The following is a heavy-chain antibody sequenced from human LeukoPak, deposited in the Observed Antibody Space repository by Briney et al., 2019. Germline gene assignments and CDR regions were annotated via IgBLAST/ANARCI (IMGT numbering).Heavy chain of an antibody. CDR1: GFTFSSYA. Sequence: GGSLRLSCAASGFTFSSYAMSWVRQAPGTGLEWVSAMSGSGGSTYYADSVKGRFTISRDNSKNTLYLQMNSLRAEDTAVYYCAIDPNRMVTPHTPFDYWGQGTLVTVSA. CDR2: MSGSGGST. D-gene: IGHD1-14*01. J-gene: IGHJ4*02. CDR3: AIDPNRMVTPHTPFDY. V-gene: IGHV3-23*01.